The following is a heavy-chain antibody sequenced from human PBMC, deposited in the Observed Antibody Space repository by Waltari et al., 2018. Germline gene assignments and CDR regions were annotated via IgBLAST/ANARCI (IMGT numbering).Heavy chain of an antibody. Sequence: EVQLVAPGGGLVKPGGFLRLPCGASGFRFSSYSMNWVRQAPGMGLVRSSAISSSTTYMLHATSLQGRLTGSGDKVKNSLYLQMNSLRGEDTVVYYCVSGGWGFYFDYSGQGTVFTVSS. V-gene: IGHV3-21*01. CDR2: ISSSTTYM. J-gene: IGHJ4*02. D-gene: IGHD3-16*01. CDR3: VSGGWGFYFDY. CDR1: GFRFSSYS.